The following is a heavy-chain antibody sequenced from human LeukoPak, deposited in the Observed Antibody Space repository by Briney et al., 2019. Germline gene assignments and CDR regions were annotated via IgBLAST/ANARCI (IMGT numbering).Heavy chain of an antibody. CDR3: ATTGLLGDIP. J-gene: IGHJ5*02. CDR2: ISYDGSNK. V-gene: IGHV3-30*03. Sequence: PGRSLRLSCAASGFTFSSYGMHWVRQAPGKGLEWVAVISYDGSNKYYADSVKGRFTISRDNSKNTLYLQMNSVRAEDTAVYYCATTGLLGDIPWGQGTLVTVSS. CDR1: GFTFSSYG. D-gene: IGHD2-21*01.